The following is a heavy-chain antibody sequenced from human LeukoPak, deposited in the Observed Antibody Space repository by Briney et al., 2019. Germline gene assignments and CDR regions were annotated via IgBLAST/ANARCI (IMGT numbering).Heavy chain of an antibody. CDR1: GFTFDDYA. J-gene: IGHJ4*02. D-gene: IGHD6-13*01. CDR2: ISWNSGIV. CDR3: ARFGYSSSWSDY. Sequence: GGSLRLSCAASGFTFDDYAMHWVRQAPGKGLEWVSGISWNSGIVGYADSVKGQFTISRDKAKNSLYLQMNSLRAEDTAVYYCARFGYSSSWSDYWGQGTLVTVSS. V-gene: IGHV3-9*01.